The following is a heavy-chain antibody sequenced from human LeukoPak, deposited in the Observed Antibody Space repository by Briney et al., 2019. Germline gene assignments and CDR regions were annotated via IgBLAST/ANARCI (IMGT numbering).Heavy chain of an antibody. Sequence: ASVKVSCKVSGYTFTDYYMHWVRQAPGQGLEWMGIINPSGGTTSHAQNFQGRVTMTRDTSTSTVYMELSSLRSEDTALYYCARSYYYDSSGYYPPFYDYWGQGTRVTVSS. CDR2: INPSGGTT. J-gene: IGHJ4*02. D-gene: IGHD3-22*01. CDR3: ARSYYYDSSGYYPPFYDY. V-gene: IGHV1-46*01. CDR1: GYTFTDYY.